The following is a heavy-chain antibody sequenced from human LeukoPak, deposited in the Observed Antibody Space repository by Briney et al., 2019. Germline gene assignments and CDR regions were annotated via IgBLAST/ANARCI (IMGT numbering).Heavy chain of an antibody. D-gene: IGHD5-18*01. CDR2: ISSSSSTI. J-gene: IGHJ4*02. V-gene: IGHV3-48*01. CDR1: GFTFSSYE. Sequence: GGSLRLSCAASGFTFSSYEMNWVRQAPGKGLEWVSYISSSSSTIYYADSVKGRFTISRDNAKNSLYLQMNSLRAEDTAVYYCAREEYSYGSAFDYWGQGTLVTVSS. CDR3: AREEYSYGSAFDY.